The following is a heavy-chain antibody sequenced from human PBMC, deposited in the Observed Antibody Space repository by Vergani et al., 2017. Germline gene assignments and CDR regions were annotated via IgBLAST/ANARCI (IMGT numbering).Heavy chain of an antibody. D-gene: IGHD5-18*01. J-gene: IGHJ4*02. CDR3: ARPLSGEYSYGYSY. V-gene: IGHV4-38-2*01. Sequence: QVQLQESGPGLVKPSETLSLTCAVSGYSISSGYYWGWIRQPPGKGLEWIGSIYHSGNTYYNPSLMCRVTISVDTSKNQFSLKLRSVTAADTAVYYCARPLSGEYSYGYSYWGQGTLVTVSS. CDR1: GYSISSGYY. CDR2: IYHSGNT.